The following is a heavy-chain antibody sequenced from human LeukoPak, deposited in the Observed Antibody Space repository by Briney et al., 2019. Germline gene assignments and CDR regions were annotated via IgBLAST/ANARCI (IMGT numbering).Heavy chain of an antibody. V-gene: IGHV4-4*02. CDR1: GDSISSDW. D-gene: IGHD6-19*01. CDR3: ARQVSYVAVAGPRDDAFDI. CDR2: ISRGGTT. J-gene: IGHJ3*02. Sequence: SGTLSLTCAVSGDSISSDWYSWVRQPPGKGLEWIGEISRGGTTNYNPSLKSRVTISLDMSKNHLSLKLSSVTAADTAVYYCARQVSYVAVAGPRDDAFDIWGQGTMITVSS.